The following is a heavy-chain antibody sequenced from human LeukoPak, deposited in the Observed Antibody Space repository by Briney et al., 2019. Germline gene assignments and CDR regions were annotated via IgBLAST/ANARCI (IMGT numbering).Heavy chain of an antibody. CDR1: GGSISGHY. CDR3: ARLSGKWT. Sequence: SETLSLTCTVSGGSISGHYWSWIRQPPGKRLEWIGYVYDSGSTNYNPSLSSRATISLDTPKNQFSLKLTSVTAADTAVYYCARLSGKWTWGQGTLVTVSS. D-gene: IGHD1-26*01. V-gene: IGHV4-59*11. CDR2: VYDSGST. J-gene: IGHJ5*02.